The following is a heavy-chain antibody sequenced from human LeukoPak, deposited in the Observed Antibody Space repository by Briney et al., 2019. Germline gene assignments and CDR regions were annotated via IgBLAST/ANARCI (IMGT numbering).Heavy chain of an antibody. D-gene: IGHD3-10*01. CDR1: GGSFSGYY. V-gene: IGHV4-34*01. Sequence: PSETLSLTCAVYGGSFSGYYWSWIRQPPGKGLEWIGEINHSGSTNYNPSLKSRVTISVDTSKNQFSLKLSSVTAADTAVYYCARWSAAYYYGSGSYFYWGQGTLVTDSS. J-gene: IGHJ4*02. CDR3: ARWSAAYYYGSGSYFY. CDR2: INHSGST.